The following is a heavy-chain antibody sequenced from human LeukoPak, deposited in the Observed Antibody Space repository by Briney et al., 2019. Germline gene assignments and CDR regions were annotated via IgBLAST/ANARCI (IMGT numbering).Heavy chain of an antibody. Sequence: SGGSLRLSCAASGFTFSSCAMSWVRQAPGKGLEWVSAISGSGGGTYYADSVKGRFTISRENAKNSLYLQMNSLRAGDTAVYYCVRQATPHGHFDYWGQGILVTVSS. CDR3: VRQATPHGHFDY. J-gene: IGHJ4*02. D-gene: IGHD2-15*01. V-gene: IGHV3-23*01. CDR2: ISGSGGGT. CDR1: GFTFSSCA.